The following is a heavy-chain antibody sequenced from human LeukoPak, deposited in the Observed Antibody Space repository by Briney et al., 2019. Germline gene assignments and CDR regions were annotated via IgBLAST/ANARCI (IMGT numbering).Heavy chain of an antibody. D-gene: IGHD1-1*01. J-gene: IGHJ6*02. CDR3: ARGRRYHYYYYGMDV. CDR2: VLHSGNT. Sequence: SETLSLTCAVSGGSISNDNWWSWVRQPPGEGLEWIGEVLHSGNTNYNPSLRSRITISVDKSKNQFSLELNSVTAADTAVYYCARGRRYHYYYYGMDVWGQGTTVTVSS. CDR1: GGSISNDNW. V-gene: IGHV4-4*02.